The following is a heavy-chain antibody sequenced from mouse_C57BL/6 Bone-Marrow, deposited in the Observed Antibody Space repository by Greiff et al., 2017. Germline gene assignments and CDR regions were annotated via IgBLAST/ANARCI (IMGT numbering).Heavy chain of an antibody. D-gene: IGHD3-3*01. CDR1: GYTFTNYW. Sequence: VQLQQSGAELVRPGTSVKMSCKASGYTFTNYWIGWAKQRPGHGLEWIGDIYPGGGYTNYNEKFKGKATLTADKSSSTAYMQLSSLTSEDSAIYYCARSAGTGYAMDYWGQGTSVTVSS. V-gene: IGHV1-63*01. J-gene: IGHJ4*01. CDR2: IYPGGGYT. CDR3: ARSAGTGYAMDY.